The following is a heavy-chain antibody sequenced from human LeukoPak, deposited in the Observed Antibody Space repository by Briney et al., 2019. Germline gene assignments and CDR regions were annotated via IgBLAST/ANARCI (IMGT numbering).Heavy chain of an antibody. CDR1: GGSFSGYY. Sequence: TASETLSLTRAVYGGSFSGYYWSWIRQPPGKGLEWIGEVNHSGSTNYNPSLKSRVTISVDTSKNRFSLKLSSVTAADTAVYYCARAWVQLWLYNRFDPWGQGTLVTVSS. D-gene: IGHD5-18*01. CDR3: ARAWVQLWLYNRFDP. CDR2: VNHSGST. V-gene: IGHV4-34*01. J-gene: IGHJ5*02.